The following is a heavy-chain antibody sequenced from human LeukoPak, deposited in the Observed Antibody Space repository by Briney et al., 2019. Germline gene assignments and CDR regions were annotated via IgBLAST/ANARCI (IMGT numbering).Heavy chain of an antibody. Sequence: ASVKVSCKVSGYTLTELSMHWVRQAPGKGLEWMGGFDPEDGETIYAQKFQGRVTMTEDTSTDTAYMELSSLGSEDTAVYYCATTTYYYDSSGYEVDYWGQGTLVTVSS. V-gene: IGHV1-24*01. CDR2: FDPEDGET. CDR3: ATTTYYYDSSGYEVDY. J-gene: IGHJ4*02. CDR1: GYTLTELS. D-gene: IGHD3-22*01.